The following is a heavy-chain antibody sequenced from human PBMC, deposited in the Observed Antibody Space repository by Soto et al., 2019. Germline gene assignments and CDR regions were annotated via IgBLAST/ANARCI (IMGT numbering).Heavy chain of an antibody. V-gene: IGHV1-46*01. D-gene: IGHD2-15*01. CDR2: IHPSGGIT. CDR3: ARDGNRHDFDF. Sequence: QVQLVQSGAEVKKPGASVMVSCKASGYSFTTYFVHWVRQAPGQGLEWLGRIHPSGGITIYAQQFQGRVTVTRDTSTTTVYMELNSLTSDDTAVYYCARDGNRHDFDFWGQGTLVTVSS. J-gene: IGHJ4*02. CDR1: GYSFTTYF.